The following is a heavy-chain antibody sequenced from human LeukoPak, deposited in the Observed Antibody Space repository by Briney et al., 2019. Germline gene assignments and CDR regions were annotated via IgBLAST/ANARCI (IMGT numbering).Heavy chain of an antibody. CDR3: ARDELYNGYYSVKYHYNGMDV. CDR2: INAKSGDT. CDR1: GYTFTDYY. V-gene: IGHV1-2*06. J-gene: IGHJ6*02. D-gene: IGHD3-3*01. Sequence: ASVKVSCKASGYTFTDYYVHWVRQAPGQGLEWMGRINAKSGDTNAAQRFQGRVTMTRVTSITTAYLELSRLRSDDTAVYYCARDELYNGYYSVKYHYNGMDVWGQGTTVTVSS.